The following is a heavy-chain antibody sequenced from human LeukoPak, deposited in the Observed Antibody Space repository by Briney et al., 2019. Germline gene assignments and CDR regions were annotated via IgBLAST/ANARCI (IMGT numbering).Heavy chain of an antibody. CDR2: ISGSGGST. CDR3: GRDSKMGGTDY. J-gene: IGHJ4*02. D-gene: IGHD1-26*01. CDR1: GFTFSSYA. Sequence: GGSLRLSCAASGFTFSSYAMSWVRQAPGKGLEWVSAISGSGGSTYYADSVKGRFTISRDNSKNTLYLQMNNLTAEDTAVYYCGRDSKMGGTDYWGQGTLVTVSS. V-gene: IGHV3-23*01.